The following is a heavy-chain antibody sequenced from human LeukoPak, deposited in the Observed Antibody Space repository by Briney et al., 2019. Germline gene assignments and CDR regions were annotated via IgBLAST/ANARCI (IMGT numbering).Heavy chain of an antibody. J-gene: IGHJ4*02. Sequence: GGSLRLSCAASGFTFDDYGMNWVRQVPGKGLEWVSGMNWNGNDIGYADSVKGRFTISRDNAKKFLYLQMNSLRVEDMALYYCATSAYLDHWGQGTLVTVSS. D-gene: IGHD3-16*01. CDR1: GFTFDDYG. CDR2: MNWNGNDI. CDR3: ATSAYLDH. V-gene: IGHV3-20*04.